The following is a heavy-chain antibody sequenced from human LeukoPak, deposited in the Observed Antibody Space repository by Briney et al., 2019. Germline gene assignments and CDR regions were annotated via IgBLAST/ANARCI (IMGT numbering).Heavy chain of an antibody. D-gene: IGHD4-23*01. CDR3: ARVKGIRGGNVPDAFDI. CDR1: GGSTSSSSYY. Sequence: SETLSLTCTVSGGSTSSSSYYWGWIRQPPGKGLEWIGSIYYSGSTYYNPSLKSRVTISVDTSKNQFSLKLSSVTAADTAVYYCARVKGIRGGNVPDAFDIWGQGTMVTVSS. J-gene: IGHJ3*02. CDR2: IYYSGST. V-gene: IGHV4-39*07.